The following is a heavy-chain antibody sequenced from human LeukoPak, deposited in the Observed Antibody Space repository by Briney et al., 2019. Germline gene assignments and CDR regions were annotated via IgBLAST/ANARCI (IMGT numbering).Heavy chain of an antibody. CDR2: IYYSGST. J-gene: IGHJ5*02. CDR1: DGSIRSGGYY. D-gene: IGHD2-2*01. V-gene: IGHV4-31*03. CDR3: ARLSSTPTNWFDP. Sequence: SETLSLNCSVSDGSIRSGGYYWSWIRQHPGKGLEWIGYIYYSGSTYYNPSLKSRVTISVDTSKNQFSLKLSSVTAADTAVYYCARLSSTPTNWFDPWCQGTLVTVSS.